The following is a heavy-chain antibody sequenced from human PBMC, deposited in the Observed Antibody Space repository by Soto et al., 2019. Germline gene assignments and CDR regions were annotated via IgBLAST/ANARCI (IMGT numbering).Heavy chain of an antibody. J-gene: IGHJ3*01. Sequence: QLLESGGGLVQPGGSLRLSCAASGFTFSDYAMTWVRQAPGKGREWVSGIIASGTYSKYADSVNGRFTISRDNAKNTLYPQMNGLRVEDTAVYFCAKDPNGDYIGAFDFWGQGTMVTVSS. CDR3: AKDPNGDYIGAFDF. CDR2: IIASGTYS. V-gene: IGHV3-23*01. CDR1: GFTFSDYA. D-gene: IGHD4-17*01.